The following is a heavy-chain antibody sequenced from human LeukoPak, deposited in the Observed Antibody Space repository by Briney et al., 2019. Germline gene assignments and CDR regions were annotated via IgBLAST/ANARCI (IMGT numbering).Heavy chain of an antibody. V-gene: IGHV1-18*01. CDR1: GYTFTSYG. Sequence: GSVKVSCKASGYTFTSYGISWVRQAPGQGLEWMGWISAYNGNTNYAQKLQGRVTMTTDTSTSTAYMELRSLRSEDTAVYYCARDNSVGDIAWWFDPWGQGTLVTVSS. CDR3: ARDNSVGDIAWWFDP. CDR2: ISAYNGNT. D-gene: IGHD3-16*02. J-gene: IGHJ5*02.